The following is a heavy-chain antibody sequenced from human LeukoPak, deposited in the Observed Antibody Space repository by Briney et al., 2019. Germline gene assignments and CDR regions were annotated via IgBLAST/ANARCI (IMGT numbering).Heavy chain of an antibody. V-gene: IGHV4-38-2*02. CDR3: ARGRVVVVVAATPYYYYYYMDV. Sequence: SETLSLTCTVSGYSISSNYNWAWIRQPPGKGLEWIGTFDPSGNTYYNPSLKSRVTISVDTSKNQFSLKLSSVTAADTAVYYCARGRVVVVVAATPYYYYYYMDVWGKGTTVTVSS. CDR1: GYSISSNYN. CDR2: FDPSGNT. D-gene: IGHD2-15*01. J-gene: IGHJ6*03.